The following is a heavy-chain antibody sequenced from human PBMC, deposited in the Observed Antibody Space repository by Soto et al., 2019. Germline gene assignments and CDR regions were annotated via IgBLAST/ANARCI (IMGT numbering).Heavy chain of an antibody. CDR1: GYTFTGYY. J-gene: IGHJ4*02. Sequence: GASVKVSCKASGYTFTGYYMHWVRQAPGQGLEWMGRINPNSGGTNYAQKFQGRATMTRDTSISTAYMELSRLRSDDTAVYYCAREDTAMVTAVDYWGQGTLVTVSS. CDR2: INPNSGGT. CDR3: AREDTAMVTAVDY. V-gene: IGHV1-2*06. D-gene: IGHD5-18*01.